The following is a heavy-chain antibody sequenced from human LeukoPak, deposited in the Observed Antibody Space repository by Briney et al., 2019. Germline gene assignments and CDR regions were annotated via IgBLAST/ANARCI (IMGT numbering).Heavy chain of an antibody. CDR2: ISSSSSYI. D-gene: IGHD6-19*01. Sequence: VGSLRLSCAASGFTFSSYSMNWVRQAPGKGLEWVSSISSSSSYIYYADSVKGRFTISRDNAKNSLYLQMNSLRAEDTAVYYCARTTYSSGWYYYWGQGTLVTVSS. CDR3: ARTTYSSGWYYY. J-gene: IGHJ4*02. CDR1: GFTFSSYS. V-gene: IGHV3-21*01.